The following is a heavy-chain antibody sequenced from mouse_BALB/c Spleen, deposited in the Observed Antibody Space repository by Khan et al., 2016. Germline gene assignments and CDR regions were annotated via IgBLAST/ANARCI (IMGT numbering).Heavy chain of an antibody. CDR2: INSNGGST. V-gene: IGHV5-6-3*01. CDR3: ARGRQLGLKYFDY. D-gene: IGHD3-2*01. CDR1: EFTFSYYC. Sequence: EVELVESGGGLVQPGGSLKLSCAASEFTFSYYCMSWVRQTPDRRLELVATINSNGGSTYYPHSVKGRFTISRDNAKNTLYLQMRSLKSEDTAMXYWARGRQLGLKYFDYWGQGTTLTVSS. J-gene: IGHJ2*01.